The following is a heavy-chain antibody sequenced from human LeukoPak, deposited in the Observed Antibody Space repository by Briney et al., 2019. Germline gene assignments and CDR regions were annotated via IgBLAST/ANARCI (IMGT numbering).Heavy chain of an antibody. CDR3: ARNSESYESYFDY. J-gene: IGHJ4*02. V-gene: IGHV1-69*04. Sequence: GASVKVSCKASGGTFSSYAISWVRQAPGQGLEWMGRIIPILGIANYAQKFQGRVTITADKSTSTAYMELSSLRSEDTAVYYCARNSESYESYFDYWGQGTLVTVSS. CDR1: GGTFSSYA. D-gene: IGHD1-26*01. CDR2: IIPILGIA.